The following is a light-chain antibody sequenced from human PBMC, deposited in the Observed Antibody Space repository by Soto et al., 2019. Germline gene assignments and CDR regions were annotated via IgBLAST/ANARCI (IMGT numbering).Light chain of an antibody. V-gene: IGLV1-51*01. CDR1: SSNIGNNY. J-gene: IGLJ2*01. CDR3: ATWDYSLTGEV. CDR2: DNN. Sequence: QSVLTQPPSVSAAPGQTVTISCSGSSSNIGNNYVSWYQQLPGTAPKLLIYDNNKRPSGIPDRFSGSKSGTSGTLDITGRQTGDEADYYCATWDYSLTGEVFGGGTKVTVL.